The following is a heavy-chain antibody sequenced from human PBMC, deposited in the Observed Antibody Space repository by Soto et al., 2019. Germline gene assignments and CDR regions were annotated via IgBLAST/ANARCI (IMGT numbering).Heavy chain of an antibody. CDR1: GYTFQNYH. CDR3: ARDLWGSWTVDY. V-gene: IGHV1-46*02. J-gene: IGHJ4*02. D-gene: IGHD3-16*01. Sequence: QVQLVQSGAEVKEPGASVKVSCKASGYTFQNYHMHWVRQAPGQGLEWMGIIHPSGDTKTYAQRFQGRLAMTRDTSTRPAYMELSSLTSEDTAVYLCARDLWGSWTVDYWGQGTLVTVSS. CDR2: IHPSGDTK.